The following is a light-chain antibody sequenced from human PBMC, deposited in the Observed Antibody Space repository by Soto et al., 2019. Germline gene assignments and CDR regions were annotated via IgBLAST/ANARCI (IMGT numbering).Light chain of an antibody. Sequence: DIQMTQSPPSLSASVGDRVTITCRASQDVSNDLGWFQQKPGKAPKRLIFGASSLQSGVPSRFRGSGSGTDFTLTINSLQPEDFATFYCQQTYSTPGTFGQGTKVDIK. CDR1: QDVSND. J-gene: IGKJ1*01. CDR2: GAS. CDR3: QQTYSTPGT. V-gene: IGKV1-39*01.